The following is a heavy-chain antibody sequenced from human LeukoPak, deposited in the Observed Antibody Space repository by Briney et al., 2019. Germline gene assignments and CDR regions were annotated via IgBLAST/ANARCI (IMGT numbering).Heavy chain of an antibody. D-gene: IGHD3-22*01. CDR3: ARDPPGYYYDSSGYYPSYYFDY. CDR1: GFTFSSYA. J-gene: IGHJ4*02. Sequence: GGSLRLSCAASGFTFSSYAMHWVRQAPGKGLEWVAVISYDGSNKYYADSVKGRFTISRDNSKNTLYLQMNSLRAEDTAVYYCARDPPGYYYDSSGYYPSYYFDYWGQGTLVTVSS. CDR2: ISYDGSNK. V-gene: IGHV3-30-3*01.